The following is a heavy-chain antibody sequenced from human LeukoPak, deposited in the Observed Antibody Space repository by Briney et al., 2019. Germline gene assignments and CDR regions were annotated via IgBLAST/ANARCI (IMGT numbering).Heavy chain of an antibody. CDR1: GGTFSSYA. V-gene: IGHV1-69*05. J-gene: IGHJ4*02. CDR3: ARGPYDSSGYYYSFDH. CDR2: IIPIFGTA. Sequence: SVKVSCKASGGTFSSYAIGWVRQAPGQGLEWMGGIIPIFGTANYAQKFQGRVAITTDESTSTAYMELSGLRSEDTAVYYCARGPYDSSGYYYSFDHWGQGTLVTVSS. D-gene: IGHD3-22*01.